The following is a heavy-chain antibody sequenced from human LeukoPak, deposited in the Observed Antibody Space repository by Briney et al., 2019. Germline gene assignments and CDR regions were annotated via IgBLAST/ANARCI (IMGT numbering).Heavy chain of an antibody. Sequence: ALVKVSCKASGYTFTGYYMHWVRQAPGQGLEWMGWINPNSGGTNYAQKFQGRVTMTRDTSISTAYMELSRLRSDDTAVYYCARGGGNSWVWYFDLWGRGTLVTVSS. V-gene: IGHV1-2*02. J-gene: IGHJ2*01. CDR1: GYTFTGYY. D-gene: IGHD4-23*01. CDR2: INPNSGGT. CDR3: ARGGGNSWVWYFDL.